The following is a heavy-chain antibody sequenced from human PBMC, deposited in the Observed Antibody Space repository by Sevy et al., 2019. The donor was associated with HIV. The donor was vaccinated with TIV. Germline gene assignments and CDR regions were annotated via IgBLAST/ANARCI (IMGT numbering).Heavy chain of an antibody. Sequence: GGSLRLSCAASEFTFTDFYLNWVRQAPGKGLEWVSSISGLSNYKFYADSMKGRFTISRDNAENSIYLQMNSLRAEDTAVYFCARRGPSTVHDAFDIWGQGTMVTVSS. V-gene: IGHV3-21*01. CDR1: EFTFTDFY. CDR3: ARRGPSTVHDAFDI. J-gene: IGHJ3*02. CDR2: ISGLSNYK. D-gene: IGHD4-17*01.